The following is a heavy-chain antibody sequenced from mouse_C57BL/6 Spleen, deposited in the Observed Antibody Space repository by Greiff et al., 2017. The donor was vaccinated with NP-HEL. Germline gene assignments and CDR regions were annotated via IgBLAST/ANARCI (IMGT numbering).Heavy chain of an antibody. Sequence: QVQLQQPGAELVKPGASVKLSCKASGYTFTSYWMHWVKQRPGRGLEWIGRIDPNSGGTKYNEKFKSKATLTVDKPSSTAYMPLSSLTSADSAVYYCARDWDYFDYWGQGTTLTVSS. D-gene: IGHD4-1*01. CDR1: GYTFTSYW. J-gene: IGHJ2*01. CDR2: IDPNSGGT. V-gene: IGHV1-72*01. CDR3: ARDWDYFDY.